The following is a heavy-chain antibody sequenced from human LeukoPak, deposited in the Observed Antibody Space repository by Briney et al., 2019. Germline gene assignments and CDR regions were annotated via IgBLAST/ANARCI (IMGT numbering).Heavy chain of an antibody. CDR1: GGSISSYY. CDR2: IYTSGST. V-gene: IGHV4-4*07. D-gene: IGHD1-7*01. Sequence: SETLSLTCTVSGGSISSYYWSWIRQPAGKGLEWIGRIYTSGSTNYNPSLKSRVTMSVDTSKNQFSLKLSSVTAADTAVYYWARGLTGTAYYYYYMDVWSKRSTVTAYS. CDR3: ARGLTGTAYYYYYMDV. J-gene: IGHJ6*03.